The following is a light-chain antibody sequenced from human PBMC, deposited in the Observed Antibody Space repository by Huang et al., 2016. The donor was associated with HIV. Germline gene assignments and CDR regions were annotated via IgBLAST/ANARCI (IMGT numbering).Light chain of an antibody. CDR2: GAS. Sequence: EIVMTQSPATLSVSPGERATLSCRASQSVSSNLAWYQQKPGQAPRLLIYGASTRANGIPARFSGSGSGTEFTLTISSLQSEDFAVYYCQQNNNWPPLFTFGPGTKVDIK. V-gene: IGKV3-15*01. CDR3: QQNNNWPPLFT. J-gene: IGKJ3*01. CDR1: QSVSSN.